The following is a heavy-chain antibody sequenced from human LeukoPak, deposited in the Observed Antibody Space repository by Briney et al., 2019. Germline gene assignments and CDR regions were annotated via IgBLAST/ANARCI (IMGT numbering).Heavy chain of an antibody. CDR1: GFTFSSYA. V-gene: IGHV3-30*01. D-gene: IGHD3-22*01. CDR2: ISYDGSNK. CDR3: ARVADSSGFYFSIGAFDI. J-gene: IGHJ3*02. Sequence: GGSLRLSCAASGFTFSSYAMHWVRQAPGKGLEWVAVISYDGSNKYYADSVEDRFTISRDNSKNTLYLQMNSLRAEDTAVYYCARVADSSGFYFSIGAFDIWGQGTMVTVSS.